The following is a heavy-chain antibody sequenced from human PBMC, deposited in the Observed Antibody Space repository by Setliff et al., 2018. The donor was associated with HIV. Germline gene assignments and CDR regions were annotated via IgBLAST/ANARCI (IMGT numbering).Heavy chain of an antibody. Sequence: ETLSLTCTVSGGSISSYYWSWIRQPTGKGLEWIGYIYYSGSTNYNPSLKSRVTISVDTSKNQFSLKLSSVTAADTAVYYCARDSPYYNFWSGYYNPSRWFDPWGQGTLVTVSS. CDR2: IYYSGST. CDR3: ARDSPYYNFWSGYYNPSRWFDP. CDR1: GGSISSYY. J-gene: IGHJ5*02. V-gene: IGHV4-59*01. D-gene: IGHD3-3*01.